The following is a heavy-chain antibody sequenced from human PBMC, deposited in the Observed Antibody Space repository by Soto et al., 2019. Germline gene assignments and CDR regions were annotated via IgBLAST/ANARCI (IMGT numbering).Heavy chain of an antibody. Sequence: SGPTLVKPTQTLTLTCTFSGFSLSTSGVGVGWIRQPPGKALEWLALIYWNDDKRYSPSLKSRLTITKDTSKNQVVLTMTNMDPVDMAPYYCAHRRGSGYDYSAYYYYYGMDVWGQGTTVTVSS. V-gene: IGHV2-5*01. J-gene: IGHJ6*02. CDR2: IYWNDDK. CDR1: GFSLSTSGVG. CDR3: AHRRGSGYDYSAYYYYYGMDV. D-gene: IGHD5-12*01.